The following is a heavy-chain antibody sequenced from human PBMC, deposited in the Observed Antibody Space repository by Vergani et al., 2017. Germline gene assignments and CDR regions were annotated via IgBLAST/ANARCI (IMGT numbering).Heavy chain of an antibody. CDR1: GFTFDDYT. V-gene: IGHV3-43*01. D-gene: IGHD2-15*01. CDR2: ISWDGGST. J-gene: IGHJ4*02. Sequence: EVQLVESGGVVVQPGGSLRLSCAASGFTFDDYTMHWVRQAPGKGLEWVSLISWDGGSTYYADSVKGRFTISRDNSKNTLYLQMNSLRAEDTAVYYCAREMEEDIVVVVAALDYWGQGTLVTVSS. CDR3: AREMEEDIVVVVAALDY.